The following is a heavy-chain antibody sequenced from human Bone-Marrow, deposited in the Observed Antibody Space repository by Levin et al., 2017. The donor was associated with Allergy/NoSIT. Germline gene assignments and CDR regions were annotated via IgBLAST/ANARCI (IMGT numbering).Heavy chain of an antibody. J-gene: IGHJ6*02. V-gene: IGHV3-13*01. CDR3: ARVALGYCSGRICSPYLDV. Sequence: ASVKVSCVTSGFTFSSYDMYWVRQTRGKGLEWVSAIGTGGETFYPGSVQGRFTISRENAKKSLYLQINSLSVGDTGVYYCARVALGYCSGRICSPYLDVWGQGTTVTVSS. D-gene: IGHD2-15*01. CDR1: GFTFSSYD. CDR2: IGTGGET.